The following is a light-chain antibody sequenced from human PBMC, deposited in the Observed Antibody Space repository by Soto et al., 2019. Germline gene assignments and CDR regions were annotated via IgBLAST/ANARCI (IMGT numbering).Light chain of an antibody. Sequence: DIQMTQSPSSLSASVGDRVTITCRASQSISNYLNWYQQKPGKAPKLLIYAASSLQSGVPSRFSGSGSGTDFTLTINSLQPEDFATYSCQQSYTTLFTFGPGTNVDIK. CDR3: QQSYTTLFT. J-gene: IGKJ3*01. CDR2: AAS. V-gene: IGKV1-39*01. CDR1: QSISNY.